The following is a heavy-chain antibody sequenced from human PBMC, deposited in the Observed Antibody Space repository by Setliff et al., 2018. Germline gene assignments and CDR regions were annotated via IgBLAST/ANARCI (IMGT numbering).Heavy chain of an antibody. CDR3: AAVGTAAGGGWFDP. V-gene: IGHV4-59*01. CDR2: IYYRGST. D-gene: IGHD2-15*01. J-gene: IGHJ5*02. Sequence: PSETLSLTCTVSGGAISNYYWSWIRQPPGKGLEWIGYIYYRGSTNYNSSLKSRVTISIDMSKNQFSLKLSSATAADTAVYFCAAVGTAAGGGWFDPWGRGTLVTVSS. CDR1: GGAISNYY.